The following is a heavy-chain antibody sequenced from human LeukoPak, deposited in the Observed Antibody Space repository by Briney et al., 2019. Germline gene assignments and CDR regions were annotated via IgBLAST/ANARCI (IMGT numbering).Heavy chain of an antibody. D-gene: IGHD3-16*01. V-gene: IGHV3-48*04. J-gene: IGHJ3*02. CDR1: GFTFSSYS. Sequence: SGGSLRLSCAASGFTFSSYSMNWVRQAPGKGLEWVSYISSSGSTIYYADSVKGRFTISRDNAKNSLYLQMNSLRAEDTAVYYCARWANGLKAFDIWGQGTMVTVSS. CDR3: ARWANGLKAFDI. CDR2: ISSSGSTI.